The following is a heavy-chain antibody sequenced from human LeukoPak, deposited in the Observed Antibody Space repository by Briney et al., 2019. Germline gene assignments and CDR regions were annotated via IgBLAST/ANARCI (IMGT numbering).Heavy chain of an antibody. J-gene: IGHJ4*02. D-gene: IGHD6-13*01. Sequence: GASVKVSCKASGYTFTGFYMHWVRQAPGQGLEWMGWINPHSADTGYAQKFLGRVTMTRDMSISTIYMELTRLRSDDTALCYCARWDGYSSSPDYWGQGTLVTVSS. CDR1: GYTFTGFY. V-gene: IGHV1-2*02. CDR2: INPHSADT. CDR3: ARWDGYSSSPDY.